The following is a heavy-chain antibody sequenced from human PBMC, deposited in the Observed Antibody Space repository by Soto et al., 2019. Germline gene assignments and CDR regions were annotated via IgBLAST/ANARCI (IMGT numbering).Heavy chain of an antibody. Sequence: ASVKVSCKASGYTFTGYYMHWVRQAPGQGLEWMGWINPNSGGTNYAQKFQGRVTMTRDTSISTAYMELSRLRSDDTAVYYCAREYGVRGVGFHYWGQGPLVTLSS. CDR3: AREYGVRGVGFHY. CDR1: GYTFTGYY. J-gene: IGHJ4*02. V-gene: IGHV1-2*02. CDR2: INPNSGGT. D-gene: IGHD3-10*01.